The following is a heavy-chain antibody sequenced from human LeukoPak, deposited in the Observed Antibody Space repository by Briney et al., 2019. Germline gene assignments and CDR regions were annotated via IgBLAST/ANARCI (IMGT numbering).Heavy chain of an antibody. J-gene: IGHJ3*02. D-gene: IGHD5-24*01. CDR1: GGSISSGGYY. CDR3: ARDSLGEMATIRAFGI. CDR2: IYYSGST. Sequence: PSETLSLTCTVSGGSISSGGYYWSWIRQHPGKGLEWIGYIYYSGSTYYNPSLKSRVTISVDTSKNQFSLKLSSVTAADTAVYCCARDSLGEMATIRAFGIWGQGTMVTVSS. V-gene: IGHV4-31*03.